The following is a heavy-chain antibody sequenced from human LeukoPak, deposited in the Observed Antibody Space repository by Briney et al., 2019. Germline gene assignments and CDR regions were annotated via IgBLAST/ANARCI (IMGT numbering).Heavy chain of an antibody. CDR1: AGSFTGYY. Sequence: SETLSLTCAVNAGSFTGYYRSWIRQPPGKGLQWIGEIDHTGSISYNPSLRSRVTISVDTFKNQFSLNLRSVTAADRAIYYCARGGYGPGSHYRYWGQGTLVTVSS. CDR2: IDHTGSI. CDR3: ARGGYGPGSHYRY. V-gene: IGHV4-34*01. D-gene: IGHD3-10*01. J-gene: IGHJ4*02.